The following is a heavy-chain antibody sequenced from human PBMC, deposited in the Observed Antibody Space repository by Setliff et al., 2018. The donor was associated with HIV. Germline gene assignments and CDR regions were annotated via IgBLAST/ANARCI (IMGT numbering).Heavy chain of an antibody. J-gene: IGHJ6*02. CDR3: ARAKISGGNHETYCFDV. Sequence: SETLSLTCSVSGGALSGSGSYWSWIRQPPGKALEWIGYIYYSGSVYYNPSRKSRLTISVDTSKNQFSVKLDSVTAADTAVYYCARAKISGGNHETYCFDVWGQGTTVTVSS. D-gene: IGHD1-26*01. CDR1: GGALSGSGSY. CDR2: IYYSGSV. V-gene: IGHV4-31*03.